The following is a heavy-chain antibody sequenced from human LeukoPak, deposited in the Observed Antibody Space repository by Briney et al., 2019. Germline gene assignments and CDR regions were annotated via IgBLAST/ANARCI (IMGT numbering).Heavy chain of an antibody. CDR1: GFTFSSYW. J-gene: IGHJ4*02. CDR2: IKQDGSEK. V-gene: IGHV3-7*01. D-gene: IGHD3-10*01. Sequence: GGSLRLSCAASGFTFSSYWMSWVRQAPGKGLEWVANIKQDGSEKYYVDSVKGRFTISRDNAKNSLYLQMNSLRAEDTAVYYCARVSYGSGLPFDYWGQGTLVTVSS. CDR3: ARVSYGSGLPFDY.